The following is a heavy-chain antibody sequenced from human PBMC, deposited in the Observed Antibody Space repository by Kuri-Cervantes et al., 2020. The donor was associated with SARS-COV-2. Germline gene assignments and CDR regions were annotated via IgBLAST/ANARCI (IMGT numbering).Heavy chain of an antibody. Sequence: GGSLRLSCKGSGYRFNSYWIGWVRQMPGKGLEWVAVISSDGKTMYYADSVKGRVTISRDNSENTVHLQMSSLRPEDTALYFCARDPDNRVVYYYHGMDVWGQGTTVTVSS. J-gene: IGHJ6*02. CDR3: ARDPDNRVVYYYHGMDV. D-gene: IGHD3-3*01. CDR2: ISSDGKTM. V-gene: IGHV3-30*03. CDR1: GYRFNSYW.